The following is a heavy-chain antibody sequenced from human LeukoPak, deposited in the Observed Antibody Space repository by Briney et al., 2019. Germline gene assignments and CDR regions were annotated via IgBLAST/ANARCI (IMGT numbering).Heavy chain of an antibody. CDR1: GFTFSRYW. Sequence: GGSLRLSCAASGFTFSRYWMSWVRQAPGQGLEWVSTIGGRAGSTDYADSVKGRFTISRDNSKNTLYLQMNNLRTEDTAVYYCAKDRDIILMGHGMDVWGQGATVTVSS. V-gene: IGHV3-23*01. J-gene: IGHJ6*02. CDR2: IGGRAGST. CDR3: AKDRDIILMGHGMDV. D-gene: IGHD3-10*01.